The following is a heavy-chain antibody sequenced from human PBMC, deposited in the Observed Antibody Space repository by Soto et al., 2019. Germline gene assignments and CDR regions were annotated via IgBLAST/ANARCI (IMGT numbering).Heavy chain of an antibody. V-gene: IGHV5-10-1*01. CDR1: GYSFTSYW. Sequence: PGESLKISCKGSGYSFTSYWISWVRQMPGKGLEWMGRIDPSDSYTNYSPSFQGHVTISADKSVSTAYLQWSSLKASDTAMYYCARRGYAGYWGGDDFDIWGQWTMVTVSS. CDR2: IDPSDSYT. CDR3: ARRGYAGYWGGDDFDI. D-gene: IGHD5-12*01. J-gene: IGHJ3*02.